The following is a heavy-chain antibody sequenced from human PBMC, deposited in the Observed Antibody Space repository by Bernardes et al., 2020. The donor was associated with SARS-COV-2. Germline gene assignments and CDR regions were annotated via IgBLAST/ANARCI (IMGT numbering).Heavy chain of an antibody. CDR2: IYYNGST. CDR3: ARLCPQSLLLDY. Sequence: SETLSLTCTVSGGSISSYYWSWIRQPPGKGLEWIGHIYYNGSTNYNPSLKSRVTISVDTSKNQFSLKLSSVTAADTAVYYCARLCPQSLLLDYWGQGTLVTVSS. CDR1: GGSISSYY. D-gene: IGHD6-19*01. V-gene: IGHV4-59*01. J-gene: IGHJ4*02.